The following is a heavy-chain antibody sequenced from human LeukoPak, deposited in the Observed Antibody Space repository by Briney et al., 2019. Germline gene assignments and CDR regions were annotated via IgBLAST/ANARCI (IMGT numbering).Heavy chain of an antibody. CDR1: GGSFSGYY. Sequence: PSETLSLTCAVYGGSFSGYYWSWIRQPPGKGLEWIGEINHSGSTNYNPSLKSRVTISVDTSKNQFSLKLSSVTAADTAVYYCARRSQWLVGGFDYWGQGTLVTVSS. J-gene: IGHJ4*02. V-gene: IGHV4-34*01. CDR2: INHSGST. D-gene: IGHD6-19*01. CDR3: ARRSQWLVGGFDY.